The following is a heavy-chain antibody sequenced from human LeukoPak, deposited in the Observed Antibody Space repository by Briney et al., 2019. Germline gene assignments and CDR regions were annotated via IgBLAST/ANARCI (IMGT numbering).Heavy chain of an antibody. CDR1: GFTFSSYA. CDR3: AVYCSSTSCNGMDV. V-gene: IGHV3-23*01. D-gene: IGHD2-2*01. J-gene: IGHJ6*02. CDR2: ISGSGGST. Sequence: GGSLRLSCAASGFTFSSYAMSWVRQAPGKGPEWVSAISGSGGSTYYADSVKGRFTISRDNSKNTLYLQMNSLRAEDTAVYYCAVYCSSTSCNGMDVWGQGTTVTVSS.